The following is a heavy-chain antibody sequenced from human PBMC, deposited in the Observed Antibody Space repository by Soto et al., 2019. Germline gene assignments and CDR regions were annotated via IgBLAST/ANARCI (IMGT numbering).Heavy chain of an antibody. Sequence: QLQESGPGLVKPSETLSLTCTVSGGSFTSTNYFWGWIRQPPGKGLEWIGYMYYNGNTFYSPSLKSRLTMSVDPSKRQFSLALSSVTAADTAMYYWARLQIYDSRAAPTPIFHPWGLGAMVTVSS. CDR3: ARLQIYDSRAAPTPIFHP. D-gene: IGHD3-22*01. V-gene: IGHV4-39*01. CDR2: MYYNGNT. J-gene: IGHJ1*01. CDR1: GGSFTSTNYF.